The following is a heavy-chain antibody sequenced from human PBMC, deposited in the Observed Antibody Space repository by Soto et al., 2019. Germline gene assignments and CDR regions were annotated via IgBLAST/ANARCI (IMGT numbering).Heavy chain of an antibody. CDR3: AKGGSFDT. Sequence: QVQLVESGGSVVQPGGSRRLSCAASGFSFSYYGLHWVRQAPGKGLEWLALITHDGYNRYYADSVKGRFTISRDNSKNTIFLKMTSMKSEDTAAYYCAKGGSFDTWGQGTPVTVSS. V-gene: IGHV3-30*18. J-gene: IGHJ5*02. CDR2: ITHDGYNR. CDR1: GFSFSYYG.